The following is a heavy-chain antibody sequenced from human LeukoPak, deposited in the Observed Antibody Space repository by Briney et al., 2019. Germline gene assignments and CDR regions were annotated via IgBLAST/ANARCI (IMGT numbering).Heavy chain of an antibody. V-gene: IGHV3-64D*09. CDR3: VKDVGGSYAFDY. Sequence: GGSLRLSCSASGFTFSRYAMHWVRQAPGKGLEYVSGINDNGGRTHYGDSVKGRFSISRDNSKNTQHLQMSTLRAEDTALYYCVKDVGGSYAFDYWGQGILVTVAS. D-gene: IGHD1-26*01. J-gene: IGHJ4*02. CDR2: INDNGGRT. CDR1: GFTFSRYA.